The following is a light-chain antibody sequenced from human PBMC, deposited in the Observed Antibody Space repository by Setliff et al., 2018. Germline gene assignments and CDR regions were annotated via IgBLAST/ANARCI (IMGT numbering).Light chain of an antibody. V-gene: IGLV2-14*01. J-gene: IGLJ1*01. CDR1: SSDVGGYNH. CDR2: DVG. CDR3: SSYTGTYV. Sequence: QSALTQPASVSGSPGQSITISCTGSSSDVGGYNHVSWYQQHPGKAPKLMIYDVGKRPSGVSNRFSGSKSGNTASLTISGLQAEDEADYYCSSYTGTYVFGSGTKVTVL.